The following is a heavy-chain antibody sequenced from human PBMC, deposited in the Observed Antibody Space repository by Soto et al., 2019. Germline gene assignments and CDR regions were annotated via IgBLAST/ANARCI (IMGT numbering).Heavy chain of an antibody. CDR1: GFTFSSYG. CDR2: IWYDGSNK. J-gene: IGHJ3*02. CDR3: ARDRFWQWLIAFDI. D-gene: IGHD3-3*01. V-gene: IGHV3-33*01. Sequence: QVQLVESGGGVVQPGRSLRLSCAASGFTFSSYGMHWVRQAPGKGLEWVAVIWYDGSNKYYADSVKGRFTISRDNSKNTLYLQTNSLRAEDTAVYYCARDRFWQWLIAFDIWGQGTMVTVSS.